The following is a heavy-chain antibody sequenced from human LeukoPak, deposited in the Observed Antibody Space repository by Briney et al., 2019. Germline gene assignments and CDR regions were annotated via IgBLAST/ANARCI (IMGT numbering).Heavy chain of an antibody. CDR1: GFTFSSYW. Sequence: GESLKISCAASGFTFSSYWMHWVRQAPGKGLVWVSRVNNDGSTTNYVDSVKGRFTISRDNTKNTLYLQMNSLRAEDTAVYFCLAAAGTIGWGQGTLVTVSS. D-gene: IGHD6-13*01. J-gene: IGHJ4*02. CDR2: VNNDGSTT. V-gene: IGHV3-74*01. CDR3: LAAAGTIG.